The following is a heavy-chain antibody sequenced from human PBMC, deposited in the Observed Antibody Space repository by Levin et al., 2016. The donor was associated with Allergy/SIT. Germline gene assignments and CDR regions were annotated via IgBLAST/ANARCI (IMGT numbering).Heavy chain of an antibody. J-gene: IGHJ4*02. CDR3: ARVPLIGAWYNWNDGVRLYFDY. CDR1: GYTFTGYY. CDR2: INPNSGGT. V-gene: IGHV1-2*02. Sequence: ASVKVSCKASGYTFTGYYMHWVRQAPGQGLEWMGWINPNSGGTNYAQKFQGRVTMTRDTFISTAYMELSRLRSDDTAVYYCARVPLIGAWYNWNDGVRLYFDYWGQGTLVTVSS. D-gene: IGHD1-1*01.